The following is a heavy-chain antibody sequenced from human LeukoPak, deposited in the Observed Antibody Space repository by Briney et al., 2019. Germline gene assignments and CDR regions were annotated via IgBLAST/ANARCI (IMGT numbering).Heavy chain of an antibody. Sequence: ASMKVSCKASGYTFSGYYMHWVRQAPGQGLEWMGWISPNSGGTNYAQKFQGRVTMTRDTSISTAYMELSRLRSDDTAVYYCARLVTMIVGRFDYWGQGTLVTVSS. CDR1: GYTFSGYY. V-gene: IGHV1-2*02. CDR3: ARLVTMIVGRFDY. D-gene: IGHD3-22*01. J-gene: IGHJ4*02. CDR2: ISPNSGGT.